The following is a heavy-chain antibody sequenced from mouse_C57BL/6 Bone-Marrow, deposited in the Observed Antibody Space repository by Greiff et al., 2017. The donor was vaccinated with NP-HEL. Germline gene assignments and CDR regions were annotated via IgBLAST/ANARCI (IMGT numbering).Heavy chain of an antibody. J-gene: IGHJ4*01. CDR3: ARELPYGYDEGYAMDY. CDR2: INYDGSST. V-gene: IGHV5-16*01. D-gene: IGHD2-2*01. Sequence: EVKLVESGEGLVKPGGSLKLSCTASGFTFSDYYMAWVRQVPEKGLEWVANINYDGSSTYYLDSLKSRFIISRDNAKNILYLQMSSLKSEDTATYYCARELPYGYDEGYAMDYWGQGTSVTVSS. CDR1: GFTFSDYY.